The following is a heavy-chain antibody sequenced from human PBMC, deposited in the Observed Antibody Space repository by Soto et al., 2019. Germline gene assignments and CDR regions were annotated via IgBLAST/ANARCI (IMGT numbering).Heavy chain of an antibody. Sequence: EVQLVESGGGLVQPGRSLRLSCAASGFIFDDYAMHWVRQAPGKGLEWVSGISWNSGSTGYVESVKGRFTISRDNAKNSLYLHMNSLSTEDTALYYCAKDRYGGSGSYYTGYGMDVWGQGTTVTVSS. V-gene: IGHV3-9*01. CDR1: GFIFDDYA. D-gene: IGHD3-10*01. CDR3: AKDRYGGSGSYYTGYGMDV. CDR2: ISWNSGST. J-gene: IGHJ6*02.